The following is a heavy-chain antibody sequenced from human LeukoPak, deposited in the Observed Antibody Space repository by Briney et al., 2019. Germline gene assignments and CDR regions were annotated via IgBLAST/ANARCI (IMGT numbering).Heavy chain of an antibody. J-gene: IGHJ6*04. CDR2: INPNSGGT. Sequence: GASVKVSCKASGYTFTGYYMHWVRQAPGQGLEWMGWINPNSGGTNYAQKFQGRVTMTRDTSISTAYMELSRLRSYDTAVYYCATEVRGWGSPLVDVWGKGTTVTVSS. CDR1: GYTFTGYY. CDR3: ATEVRGWGSPLVDV. D-gene: IGHD3-10*01. V-gene: IGHV1-2*02.